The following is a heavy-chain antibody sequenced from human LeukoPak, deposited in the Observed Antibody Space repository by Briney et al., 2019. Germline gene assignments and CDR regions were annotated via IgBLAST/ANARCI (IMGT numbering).Heavy chain of an antibody. D-gene: IGHD4-17*01. CDR1: TFTFNKAW. Sequence: GGSLRLSCTVSTFTFNKAWMNWVRQSPGKGLEWVARIKSQPHGGTTDYAAAVKGRFTISRDDSKSTLYLQMNSLRSEDTAVYYCATDQATFYRDYVHLDYTYSYGPDVWGQGTTVTVSS. CDR3: ATDQATFYRDYVHLDYTYSYGPDV. V-gene: IGHV3-15*07. J-gene: IGHJ6*02. CDR2: IKSQPHGGTT.